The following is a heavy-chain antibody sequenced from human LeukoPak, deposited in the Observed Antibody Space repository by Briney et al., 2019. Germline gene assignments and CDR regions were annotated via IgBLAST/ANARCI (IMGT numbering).Heavy chain of an antibody. CDR3: ARGYSGYDWVFDY. CDR2: INHSGST. J-gene: IGHJ4*02. D-gene: IGHD5-12*01. V-gene: IGHV4-34*01. CDR1: GGSFSGYY. Sequence: PSETLSLTCAVYGGSFSGYYWSWIRQPPGKGLEWSGEINHSGSTNYNPSLKSRVTISVDTSKNQFSLKVSSVTAADTAVYYCARGYSGYDWVFDYWGQGTLVTVSS.